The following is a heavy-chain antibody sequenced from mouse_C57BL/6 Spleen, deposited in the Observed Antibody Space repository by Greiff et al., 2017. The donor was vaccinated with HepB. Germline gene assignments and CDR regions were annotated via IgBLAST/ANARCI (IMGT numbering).Heavy chain of an antibody. J-gene: IGHJ2*01. D-gene: IGHD2-1*01. V-gene: IGHV1-26*01. CDR2: INPNNGGT. CDR3: ARWWIYYGNYDYFDY. Sequence: EVQLQQSGPELVKPGASVKISCKASGYTFTDYYMNWVKQSHGKSLEWIGDINPNNGGTSYNQKFKGKATLTVDKSSSTAYMELRSLTSEDSAVYYCARWWIYYGNYDYFDYWGQGTTLTVSS. CDR1: GYTFTDYY.